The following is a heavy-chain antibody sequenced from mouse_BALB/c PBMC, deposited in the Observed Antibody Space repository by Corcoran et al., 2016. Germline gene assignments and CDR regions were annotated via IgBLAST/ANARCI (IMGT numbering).Heavy chain of an antibody. D-gene: IGHD2-14*01. CDR1: GYTFTSYY. CDR2: IYPGNVNT. J-gene: IGHJ4*01. Sequence: QVQLQQSGPELVKPGASVRISCKASGYTFTSYYIHWVKQRPGQGLEWIGWIYPGNVNTKYNEKFKGKATLTADKSSSTAYMQLSSLTSEDSAVYFCARSGGYEAMDYWGQGTSVTVSS. CDR3: ARSGGYEAMDY. V-gene: IGHV1S56*01.